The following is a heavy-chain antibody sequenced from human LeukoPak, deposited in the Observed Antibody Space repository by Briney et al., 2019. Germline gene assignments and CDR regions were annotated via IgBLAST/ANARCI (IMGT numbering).Heavy chain of an antibody. CDR2: IDWDDYK. CDR1: GFSLSASGMC. J-gene: IGHJ4*02. D-gene: IGHD4-11*01. V-gene: IGHV2-70*11. CDR3: ARTITTTVAFDY. Sequence: SGPALVKPTQTLTLACTFSGFSLSASGMCVTWIRQPPGKALEWLARIDWDDYKYYSASLKTRLTISKDTSKNQVVLTMTNMDPVDTATYCCARTITTTVAFDYWGQGILVTVSS.